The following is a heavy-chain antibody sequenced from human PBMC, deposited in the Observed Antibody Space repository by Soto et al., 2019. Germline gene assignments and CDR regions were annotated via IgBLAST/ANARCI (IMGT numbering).Heavy chain of an antibody. J-gene: IGHJ4*02. CDR1: GFPYSRYG. V-gene: IGHV3-23*01. CDR2: ISSSGGSA. Sequence: EVQLLESGGGLVQPGGSLRLSCAASGFPYSRYGMSWVRQAPGKGLEWVSAISSSGGSAYYADSVKGRFTISRDNSKNTLYLQMNSLRAEDTAVYYCARGATSPSYWGQGTLVTVSS. CDR3: ARGATSPSY.